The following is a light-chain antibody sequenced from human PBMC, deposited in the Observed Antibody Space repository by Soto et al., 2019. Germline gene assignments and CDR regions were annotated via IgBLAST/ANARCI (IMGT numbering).Light chain of an antibody. V-gene: IGLV2-14*01. CDR3: TSYSRYRVLV. CDR2: EVS. J-gene: IGLJ3*02. CDR1: SSDIGGYKY. Sequence: QSVLTQPASVSGSLGQSITISCTGTSSDIGGYKYVSWYQQHPGKAPKLIIFEVSNRPSGVSDRFSGSNSGNTVSLTISGLQAEDEADYYCTSYSRYRVLVFGGGTKVT.